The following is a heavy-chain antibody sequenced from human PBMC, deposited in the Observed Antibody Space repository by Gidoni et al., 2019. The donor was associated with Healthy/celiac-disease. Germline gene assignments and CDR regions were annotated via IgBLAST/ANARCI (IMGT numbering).Heavy chain of an antibody. V-gene: IGHV3-33*08. Sequence: QVQLVESGGGVVQPGRSLRLSCAASGFTFSSYGMHWVRQAPGKGLEWVAVIWYDGSNKYYADSVKGRFTISRDNSKNTLYLQMNSLRAEDTAVYYCAREFNPLLWFGELTTSVGDDAFDIWGQGTMVTVSS. CDR3: AREFNPLLWFGELTTSVGDDAFDI. CDR1: GFTFSSYG. J-gene: IGHJ3*02. D-gene: IGHD3-10*01. CDR2: IWYDGSNK.